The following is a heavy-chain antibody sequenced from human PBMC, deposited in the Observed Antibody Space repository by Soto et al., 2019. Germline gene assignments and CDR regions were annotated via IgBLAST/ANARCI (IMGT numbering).Heavy chain of an antibody. CDR3: GSVRPSGYVLY. D-gene: IGHD6-25*01. J-gene: IGHJ1*01. CDR2: VYFSGNT. Sequence: XETLSLTCTVSGGSLSSYCWTWIRQSPGKGLEWIGYVYFSGNTNYNPSLKSRVTISIDTSKNQFSLRLASVTAADTAFYYCGSVRPSGYVLYWGQGSLVTVSS. V-gene: IGHV4-59*01. CDR1: GGSLSSYC.